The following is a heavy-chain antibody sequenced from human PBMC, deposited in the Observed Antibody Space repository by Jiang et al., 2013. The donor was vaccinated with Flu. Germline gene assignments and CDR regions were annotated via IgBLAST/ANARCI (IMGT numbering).Heavy chain of an antibody. CDR1: GGSISSSSYY. Sequence: GSGLVKPSETLSLTCTVSGGSISSSSYYWGWIRQPPGKGLEWIGSIYYSGSTYYNPSLKSRVTISVDTSKNQFSLKLSSVTAADTAVYYCARWRRLWFGDPRAAFDIWGQGTMVTVSS. CDR3: ARWRRLWFGDPRAAFDI. J-gene: IGHJ3*02. D-gene: IGHD3-10*01. CDR2: IYYSGST. V-gene: IGHV4-39*01.